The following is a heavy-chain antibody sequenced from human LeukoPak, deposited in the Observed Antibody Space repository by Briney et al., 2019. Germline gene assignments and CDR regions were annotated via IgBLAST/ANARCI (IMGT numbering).Heavy chain of an antibody. CDR1: GGTFSSYA. V-gene: IGHV1-69*04. CDR3: ARLMGATTWFDP. J-gene: IGHJ5*02. D-gene: IGHD1-26*01. CDR2: IIPILGIA. Sequence: VASVKVSCKASGGTFSSYAISWVRQAPGQGLEWMGRIIPILGIANYAQKFQGRVTITTDESTSTAYMELSSLRSEDTAVYYCARLMGATTWFDPWGQGTLVTVSS.